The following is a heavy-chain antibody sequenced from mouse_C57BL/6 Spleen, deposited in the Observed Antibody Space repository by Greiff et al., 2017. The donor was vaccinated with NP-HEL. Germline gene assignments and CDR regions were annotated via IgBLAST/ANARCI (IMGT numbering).Heavy chain of an antibody. Sequence: EVMLVESGGGLVKPGGSLKLSCAASGFTFSSYAMSWVRQTPEKRLEWVATISDGGSYTYYPDNVKGRFTISRDNAKNNLYLQMSHLKSEDTAMYYCARDYSNYNYYFDYWGKGTTLTVSS. CDR2: ISDGGSYT. V-gene: IGHV5-4*01. J-gene: IGHJ2*01. CDR1: GFTFSSYA. D-gene: IGHD2-5*01. CDR3: ARDYSNYNYYFDY.